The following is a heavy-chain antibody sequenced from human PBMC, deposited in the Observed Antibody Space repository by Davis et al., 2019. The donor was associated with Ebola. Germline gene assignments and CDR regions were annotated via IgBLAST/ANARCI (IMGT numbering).Heavy chain of an antibody. CDR3: ARDRRYGDYPYYFDF. CDR2: IDTGSSTT. Sequence: GESLKISCTASGFTFDTYDMNWVRQTPGKGLEWLSYIDTGSSTTYYAESVKGRFTISRDNAKNSLFLQMNSLRAEDTAVYFCARDRRYGDYPYYFDFWGQGSLVTVSS. D-gene: IGHD4-17*01. CDR1: GFTFDTYD. J-gene: IGHJ4*02. V-gene: IGHV3-48*01.